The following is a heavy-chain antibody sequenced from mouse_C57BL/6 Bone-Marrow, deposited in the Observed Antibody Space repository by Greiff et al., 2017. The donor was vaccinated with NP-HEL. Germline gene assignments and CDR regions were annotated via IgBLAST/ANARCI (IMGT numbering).Heavy chain of an antibody. CDR3: ARGCGGGYGFAY. D-gene: IGHD1-1*02. CDR1: GYTFTSYW. CDR2: IFPGSGCT. Sequence: QVQLQQSGPELVRPGASVKISCKAPGYTFTSYWMQWVRQRPGQGLEWIGEIFPGSGCTYYNEKFKGKATLTVDTSSRTAYMQLSSLTSEDSAFYFCARGCGGGYGFAYWGQGTLVTVSA. J-gene: IGHJ3*01. V-gene: IGHV1-56*01.